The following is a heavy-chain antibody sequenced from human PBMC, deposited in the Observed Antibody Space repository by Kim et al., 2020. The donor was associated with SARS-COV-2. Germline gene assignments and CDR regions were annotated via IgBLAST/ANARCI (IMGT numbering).Heavy chain of an antibody. CDR2: FYYTGST. V-gene: IGHV4-39*01. J-gene: IGHJ3*02. CDR3: ARQQPSAVDGFDI. CDR1: GDSISSNTYF. D-gene: IGHD1-1*01. Sequence: SETLSLTCTVSGDSISSNTYFWGWVRQPPGKGLEWIGSFYYTGSTYYNPSLNSRVTVSVDTSKNQLSLRLSSVTAADTAVYYCARQQPSAVDGFDIWGQGTMVTVSS.